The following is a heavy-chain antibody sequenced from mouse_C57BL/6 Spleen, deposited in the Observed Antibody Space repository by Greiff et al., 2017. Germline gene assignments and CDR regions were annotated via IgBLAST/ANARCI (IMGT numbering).Heavy chain of an antibody. V-gene: IGHV1-39*01. J-gene: IGHJ3*01. CDR1: GYSFTDYN. D-gene: IGHD3-2*02. CDR2: LNPNYGTT. CDR3: AREQLRLAWFAY. Sequence: EVQLQQSGPELVKPGASVKISCKASGYSFTDYNMNWVKQSNGKSLEWIGVLNPNYGTTSYNQKFKGKATLTVDQSSSTADMQLNSLTSEESAVYYCAREQLRLAWFAYWGQGTLVTVSA.